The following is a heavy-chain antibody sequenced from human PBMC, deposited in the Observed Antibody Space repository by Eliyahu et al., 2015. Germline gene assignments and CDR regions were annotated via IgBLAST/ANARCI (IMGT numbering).Heavy chain of an antibody. Sequence: QVQLVESGGDLVKPGGSLRLSCVASXFIFSDYYMGWIRQAPGKGLEWVSYISDTGNTMYYADSVKGRFTISRDNAKRSLYLQMNSLRAEDTAVYYCARDSLNYASNFDYWGQGTLVTVSS. V-gene: IGHV3-11*01. J-gene: IGHJ4*02. D-gene: IGHD1-7*01. CDR3: ARDSLNYASNFDY. CDR1: XFIFSDYY. CDR2: ISDTGNTM.